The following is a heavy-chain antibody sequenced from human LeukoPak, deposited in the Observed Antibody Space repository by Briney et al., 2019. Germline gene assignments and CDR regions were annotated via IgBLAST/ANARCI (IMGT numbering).Heavy chain of an antibody. V-gene: IGHV1-24*01. D-gene: IGHD4-23*01. CDR1: GYTLTELS. J-gene: IGHJ1*01. CDR3: ARATRGRWLPLEYFQD. Sequence: ASVKVSCKVSGYTLTELSMHWVRQAPGKGLEWMGGFDPEDGETIYAQKFQGRVTMTEDTSTNTAYMELRSLRSDDTAVYYCARATRGRWLPLEYFQDWGQGTLVIVSS. CDR2: FDPEDGET.